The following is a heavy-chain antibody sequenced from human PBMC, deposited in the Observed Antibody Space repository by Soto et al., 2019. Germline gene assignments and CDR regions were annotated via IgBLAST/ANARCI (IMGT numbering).Heavy chain of an antibody. D-gene: IGHD2-2*01. J-gene: IGHJ6*03. CDR2: INPNGGST. V-gene: IGHV1-46*01. CDR3: ARVSPPAGWDIVVVPAAMQFYYYMDV. Sequence: GASVKVSCKASGYIFINYYIHWVRQAPGQGLEWIGIINPNGGSTNYAQKFRGRVTMTRDTSTSTVYMELSSLRSDDTAVYYCARVSPPAGWDIVVVPAAMQFYYYMDVWGKGTTVTVSS. CDR1: GYIFINYY.